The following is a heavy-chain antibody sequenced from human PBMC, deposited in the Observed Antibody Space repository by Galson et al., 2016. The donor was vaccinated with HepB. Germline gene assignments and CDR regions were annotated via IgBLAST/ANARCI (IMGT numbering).Heavy chain of an antibody. V-gene: IGHV3-33*01. CDR3: ARERPDIAVAAFDY. J-gene: IGHJ4*02. CDR1: GFTFSSYG. D-gene: IGHD6-19*01. Sequence: SLRLSCAASGFTFSSYGMHWVCQAPGKGLEWVALIWYDGNNKYYAASVKGRFTISRDNSKNTLYLQMNSLRAEDTAVYYCARERPDIAVAAFDYWGQGTLVTVSS. CDR2: IWYDGNNK.